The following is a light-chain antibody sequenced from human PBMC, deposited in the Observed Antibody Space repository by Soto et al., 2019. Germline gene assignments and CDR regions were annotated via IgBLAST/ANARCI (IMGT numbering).Light chain of an antibody. J-gene: IGKJ1*01. CDR3: QQYNSYRA. Sequence: QSPSPLCASVGDRVTITCRASESIDSWLAWHQQKPGRTPKLLISKASSLESGVPSRFSGSRFGTEFTLTISSLQPDDFATYYCQQYNSYRAFGQGTKVDIK. CDR1: ESIDSW. CDR2: KAS. V-gene: IGKV1-5*03.